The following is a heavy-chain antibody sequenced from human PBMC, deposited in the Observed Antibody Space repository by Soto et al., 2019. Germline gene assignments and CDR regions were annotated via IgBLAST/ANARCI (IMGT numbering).Heavy chain of an antibody. Sequence: ASVKVSCKASGYTFTSYGISWVRQAPGQGLEWMGWISAYNGNTNYAQKFQGRVTITADKSTSTAYMELSSLRSEDTAVYYCASSTVTTSRIRFDYWGQGTLVTVSS. CDR2: ISAYNGNT. D-gene: IGHD4-17*01. CDR1: GYTFTSYG. CDR3: ASSTVTTSRIRFDY. J-gene: IGHJ4*02. V-gene: IGHV1-18*01.